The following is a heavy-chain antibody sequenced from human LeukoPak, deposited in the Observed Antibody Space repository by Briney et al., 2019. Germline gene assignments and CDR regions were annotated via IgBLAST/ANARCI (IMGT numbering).Heavy chain of an antibody. CDR1: GFTFSSYG. J-gene: IGHJ4*02. D-gene: IGHD3-22*01. CDR2: ISYDGSNK. CDR3: AKDQSVTMIVVVTTGFDY. Sequence: GGSLRLSCAASGFTFSSYGMHWVRQAPGKGLEWGAVISYDGSNKYYADSVKGRFTISRDNSKNTLYLQMNSLRAEDTAVYYCAKDQSVTMIVVVTTGFDYWGQGTLVTVSS. V-gene: IGHV3-30*18.